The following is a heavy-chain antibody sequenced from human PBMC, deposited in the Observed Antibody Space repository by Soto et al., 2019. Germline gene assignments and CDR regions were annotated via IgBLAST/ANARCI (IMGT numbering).Heavy chain of an antibody. V-gene: IGHV3-23*01. CDR3: AKGLAALAGLPYYYYGMDV. CDR1: GFTFSTYA. Sequence: GGSLRLSCAASGFTFSTYAMSWVRQAPGKGLECVSAISGSGGSTYYADSVKGRFTISRDNSRHTLYLQMNSLRAEDTALYYCAKGLAALAGLPYYYYGMDVWGQGTTVTVSS. CDR2: ISGSGGST. J-gene: IGHJ6*02. D-gene: IGHD6-19*01.